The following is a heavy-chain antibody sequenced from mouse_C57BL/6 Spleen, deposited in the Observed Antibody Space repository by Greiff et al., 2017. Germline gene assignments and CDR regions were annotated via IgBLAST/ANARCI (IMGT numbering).Heavy chain of an antibody. CDR1: GYAFTNYL. Sequence: QVQLQQSGAELVRPGTSVKVSCKASGYAFTNYLIEWVKQRPGQGLEWIGVINPGSGGTNYNEKFKGKATLTADKSSSTAYVQLSSLTSEDSAVYVCARSKNWDSWFAYWGQGTLVTVSA. CDR3: ARSKNWDSWFAY. D-gene: IGHD4-1*01. V-gene: IGHV1-54*01. J-gene: IGHJ3*01. CDR2: INPGSGGT.